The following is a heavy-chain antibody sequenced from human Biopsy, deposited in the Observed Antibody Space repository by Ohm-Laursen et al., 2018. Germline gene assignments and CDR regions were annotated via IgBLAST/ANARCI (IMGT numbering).Heavy chain of an antibody. Sequence: SLRLSCAVSGFTFTSYGMHWVRQAPGKGLEWVSFISSGSSPIYYADSVKGRFAISRDDAKNSLYLQMNSLRAEDTAVYYCARGRTGGWGQGTLVTVSS. CDR1: GFTFTSYG. J-gene: IGHJ4*02. CDR2: ISSGSSPI. V-gene: IGHV3-48*01. CDR3: ARGRTGG. D-gene: IGHD1/OR15-1a*01.